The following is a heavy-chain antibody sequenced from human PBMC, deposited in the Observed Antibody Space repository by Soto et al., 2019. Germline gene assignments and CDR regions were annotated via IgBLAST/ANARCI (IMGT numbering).Heavy chain of an antibody. V-gene: IGHV1-18*01. CDR3: ARGGPDTEDAFDI. Sequence: ASVKVSCKASGYTFTSYGISWVRQAPGQGLEWMGLISAYNGSTSYAQKFQGRVTMTTDTSTSTAYMELSSLRSEDTAVYYCARGGPDTEDAFDIWGKGTMVTVSS. J-gene: IGHJ3*02. CDR1: GYTFTSYG. D-gene: IGHD3-22*01. CDR2: ISAYNGST.